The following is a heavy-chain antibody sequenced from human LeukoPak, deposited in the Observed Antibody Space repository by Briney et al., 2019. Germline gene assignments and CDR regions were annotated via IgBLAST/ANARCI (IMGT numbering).Heavy chain of an antibody. V-gene: IGHV3-23*01. D-gene: IGHD1-26*01. Sequence: GRSLRLSCAASGFTFSSYAMSWVRQAPGEGLEWVSAISSSGGRTYYADSVKGRFTISTDNSKNTLYLQFNSLRAEATAVYYCAKDSAGSYYKGFDPWGQGTLVTVSS. CDR3: AKDSAGSYYKGFDP. CDR2: ISSSGGRT. J-gene: IGHJ5*02. CDR1: GFTFSSYA.